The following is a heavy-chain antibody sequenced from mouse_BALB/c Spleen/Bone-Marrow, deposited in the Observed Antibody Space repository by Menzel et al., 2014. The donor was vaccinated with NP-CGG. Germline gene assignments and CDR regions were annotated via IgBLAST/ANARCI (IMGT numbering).Heavy chain of an antibody. V-gene: IGHV14-3*02. J-gene: IGHJ1*01. D-gene: IGHD1-1*01. CDR3: VYGRDWYFDV. Sequence: VQLQQSGAEPVKPGASVRLSCTASGFNIKDTYMHWVKQRPEQGLEWIGRIDPATGHTKYDPKFQGKATITADTSSNTAYLQLSSLTSEDTAVYYCVYGRDWYFDVWGAGTAVTVSS. CDR2: IDPATGHT. CDR1: GFNIKDTY.